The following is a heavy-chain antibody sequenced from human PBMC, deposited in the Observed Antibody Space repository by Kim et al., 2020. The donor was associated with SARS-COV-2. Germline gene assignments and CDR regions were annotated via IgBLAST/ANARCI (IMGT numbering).Heavy chain of an antibody. CDR1: GFTLRNTW. D-gene: IGHD6-19*01. CDR3: TTDPGNSSRFYEFDY. CDR2: LRSKADGGAT. J-gene: IGHJ4*01. V-gene: IGHV3-15*01. Sequence: GGSLRLSCAASGFTLRNTWMTWVRQAPGEGLEWVARLRSKADGGATYFAESVRVRFTISRDDSEHVLYLQMNSLKTADTADYSCTTDPGNSSRFYEFDY.